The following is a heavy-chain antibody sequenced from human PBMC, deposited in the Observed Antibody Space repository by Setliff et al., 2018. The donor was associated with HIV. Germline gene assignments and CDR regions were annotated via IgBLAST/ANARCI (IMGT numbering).Heavy chain of an antibody. V-gene: IGHV1-24*01. CDR1: GLTLREVS. CDR2: FDPEDGET. Sequence: ASVKVSCKVSGLTLREVSMHWVRQAPGKGLEWMGYFDPEDGETVYAQKFQGRVTMTDDTSTDTAHMELSGLRSEDTAVYYCAIDMVGGWLRPMPDFWGQGALVTVSS. J-gene: IGHJ4*02. D-gene: IGHD2-2*01. CDR3: AIDMVGGWLRPMPDF.